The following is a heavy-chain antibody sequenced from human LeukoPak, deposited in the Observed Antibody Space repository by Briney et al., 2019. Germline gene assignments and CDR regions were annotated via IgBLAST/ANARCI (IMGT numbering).Heavy chain of an antibody. J-gene: IGHJ3*02. Sequence: QSGGSLRLSCAASGFTFSSYGMHWVRQAPGKGLEWVAVISYDGSNKYYADSVKGRFTISRDNSKNTLYLQMNSLRAEDTAVYYCAKTDITMIEVTAFDIWGQGTMVTVSS. V-gene: IGHV3-30*18. CDR3: AKTDITMIEVTAFDI. CDR2: ISYDGSNK. CDR1: GFTFSSYG. D-gene: IGHD3-22*01.